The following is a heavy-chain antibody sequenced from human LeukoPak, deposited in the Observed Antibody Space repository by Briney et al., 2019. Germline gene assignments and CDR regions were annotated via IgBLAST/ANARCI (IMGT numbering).Heavy chain of an antibody. Sequence: ASVKVSCKASGYTFTSYGISWVRQAPGQGLEWMGWINPNSGGTNYAQKFQGRVTMTRDTSISTAYMELSRLRSDDTAVYYCARDLNWVFDYWGQGTLVTVSS. CDR2: INPNSGGT. CDR3: ARDLNWVFDY. CDR1: GYTFTSYG. V-gene: IGHV1-2*02. D-gene: IGHD7-27*01. J-gene: IGHJ4*02.